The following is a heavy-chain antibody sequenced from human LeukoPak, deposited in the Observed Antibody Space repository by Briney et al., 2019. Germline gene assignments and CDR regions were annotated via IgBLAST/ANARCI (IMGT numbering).Heavy chain of an antibody. CDR1: GGSISSTSYH. CDR2: VYYTGSA. J-gene: IGHJ5*02. Sequence: SETLSLTCTVSGGSISSTSYHWAWIRQPPGKGPEWIATVYYTGSAYYNPSLKSRVTISVDTSKSQFSLKPSFVTTADTALYYCARYASGSYYWFDPWGQGTLVTVSS. V-gene: IGHV4-39*01. D-gene: IGHD3-10*01. CDR3: ARYASGSYYWFDP.